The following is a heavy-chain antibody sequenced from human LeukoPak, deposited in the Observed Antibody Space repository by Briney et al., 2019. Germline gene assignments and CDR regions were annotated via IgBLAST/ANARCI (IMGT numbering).Heavy chain of an antibody. J-gene: IGHJ4*02. CDR3: ARGRSTGYPYYFEY. Sequence: ASVKVSCKASGYTFTSYDINWVRQATGRGLEWMGWMDPNSGSTGYAQKFQGRVTITRNTSISTAYMELSGLRSEDTAVYYCARGRSTGYPYYFEYWGQGTLVTVSS. CDR2: MDPNSGST. D-gene: IGHD5-12*01. V-gene: IGHV1-8*03. CDR1: GYTFTSYD.